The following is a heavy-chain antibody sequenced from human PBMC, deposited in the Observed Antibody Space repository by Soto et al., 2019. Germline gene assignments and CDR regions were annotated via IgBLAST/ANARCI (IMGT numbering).Heavy chain of an antibody. D-gene: IGHD6-6*01. J-gene: IGHJ4*02. CDR2: IIPFLGTT. Sequence: GASVKVSCKASGGTFSSYGISWVRQAPGQGLEWMGRIIPFLGTTNYAQNFQDRLTVTADTSTNTAFMELSSLRSDDTAVYYCAREGYTSSSIHSFLDSWGQGTLVTAPQ. CDR3: AREGYTSSSIHSFLDS. V-gene: IGHV1-69*10. CDR1: GGTFSSYG.